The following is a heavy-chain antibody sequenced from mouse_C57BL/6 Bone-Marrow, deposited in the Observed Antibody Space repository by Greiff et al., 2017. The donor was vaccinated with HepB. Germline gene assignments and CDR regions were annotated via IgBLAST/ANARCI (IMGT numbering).Heavy chain of an antibody. Sequence: EVKLMESGPGLVKPSQSLSLTCSVTGYSITSGYYWNWIRQFPGNKLEWMGYISYDGSNNYNPSLKNRISITRDTSKNQFFLKLNSVTTEDTATYYCARGLGYGAYWGQGTLVTVSA. CDR3: ARGLGYGAY. CDR1: GYSITSGYY. CDR2: ISYDGSN. D-gene: IGHD1-2*01. J-gene: IGHJ3*01. V-gene: IGHV3-6*01.